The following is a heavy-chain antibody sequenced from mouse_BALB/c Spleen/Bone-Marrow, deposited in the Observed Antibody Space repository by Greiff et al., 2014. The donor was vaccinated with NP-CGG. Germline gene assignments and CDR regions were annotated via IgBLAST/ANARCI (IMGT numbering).Heavy chain of an antibody. V-gene: IGHV3-2*02. CDR3: ARYRYDAGYFDY. CDR1: GYSITSDYA. Sequence: EVKLMESGPGLVKPSQSLSLTCTVTGYSITSDYAWNWIRQFPGIKLEWMGYISYGGGTSYTPSLKSRISITRDTSKNQFFLQLNSVTTEDTATCYCARYRYDAGYFDYWGQGTTLTVSS. D-gene: IGHD2-14*01. J-gene: IGHJ2*01. CDR2: ISYGGGT.